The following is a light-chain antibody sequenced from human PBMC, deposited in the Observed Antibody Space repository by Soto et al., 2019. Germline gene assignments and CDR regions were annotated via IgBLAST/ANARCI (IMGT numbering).Light chain of an antibody. CDR3: QQYNNWPPYT. CDR1: QSVSSN. V-gene: IGKV3-15*01. CDR2: GAS. Sequence: EIVMTQSPATLSVSPGERATLSCRASQSVSSNLAWYQQKPGQAPSLLIYGASTRATGIPARFSGSGSGTEFTLTISSLQSEDFAVYYCQQYNNWPPYTFSQGTKLEIK. J-gene: IGKJ2*01.